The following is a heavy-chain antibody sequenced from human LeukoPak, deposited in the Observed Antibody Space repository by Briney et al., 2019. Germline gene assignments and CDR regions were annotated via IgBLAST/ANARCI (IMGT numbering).Heavy chain of an antibody. CDR2: IKSESDGGTI. J-gene: IGHJ6*02. CDR1: GFTFSNYW. Sequence: GGSLRLSCAASGFTFSNYWMTWVRQAPGKGLEWVGRIKSESDGGTIDYAAPVKGRVTISRDDSKKTVYLQMSSLTTEDTAVYYCNTAGIVWGQGTTVTVSS. V-gene: IGHV3-15*01. D-gene: IGHD1-14*01. CDR3: NTAGIV.